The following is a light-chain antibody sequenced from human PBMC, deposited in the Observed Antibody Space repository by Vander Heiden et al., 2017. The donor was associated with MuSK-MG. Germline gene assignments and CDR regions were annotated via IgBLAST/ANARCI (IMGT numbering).Light chain of an antibody. CDR3: LLSYSGARL. J-gene: IGLJ1*01. V-gene: IGLV7-46*01. CDR1: TGAVTSGHY. CDR2: DTT. Sequence: QAVVTQEPSLTVSPGGTVTLTCGSSTGAVTSGHYPYWFQQKPGQALRTLIYDTTNKHSWTPARFSGSLLGGKAALTLSGAQPEDEAEYYCLLSYSGARLFGTGTKVTVL.